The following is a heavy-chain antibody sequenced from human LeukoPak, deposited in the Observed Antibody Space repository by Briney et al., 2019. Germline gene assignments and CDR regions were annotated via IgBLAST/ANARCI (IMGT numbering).Heavy chain of an antibody. V-gene: IGHV4-61*02. CDR1: GGSISSGSYY. Sequence: PSETLSLTCTVSGGSISSGSYYWSWIRQPAGKGLEWIGRIYTSGSTNYNPSLKSRVTISVDTSKNQFSLKLSSVTAADTAVYYCARGRFAPAPVYWGQGTLVTVSS. CDR2: IYTSGST. CDR3: ARGRFAPAPVY. D-gene: IGHD3-10*01. J-gene: IGHJ4*02.